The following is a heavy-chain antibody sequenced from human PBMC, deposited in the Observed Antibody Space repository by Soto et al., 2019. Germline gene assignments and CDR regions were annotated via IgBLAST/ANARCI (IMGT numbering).Heavy chain of an antibody. Sequence: ASVKVSCKASGYDFTADDINWVRQASGQGLEWMGWMNPINGATGSARRFQGRVSMTRNTATGKAYLELTSLRSDDTAVYYCGRGRSPRAPAGGTPYCYALDVWGQATTVTVSS. CDR1: GYDFTADD. J-gene: IGHJ6*02. CDR2: MNPINGAT. CDR3: GRGRSPRAPAGGTPYCYALDV. V-gene: IGHV1-8*02. D-gene: IGHD6-13*01.